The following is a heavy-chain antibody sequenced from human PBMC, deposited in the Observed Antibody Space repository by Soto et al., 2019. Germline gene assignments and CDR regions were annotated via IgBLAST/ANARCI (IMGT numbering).Heavy chain of an antibody. D-gene: IGHD6-6*01. V-gene: IGHV3-64*01. J-gene: IGHJ6*03. Sequence: GGSLRLSCAASGFTFSSYAMHWVRQAPGKGLEYVSAISSNGGSTYYANSVKGRFTISRDNSKNTLYLQMGSLRAEDMAVYYCARDRATSQAYYYMDVWGKGTTVTVSS. CDR1: GFTFSSYA. CDR2: ISSNGGST. CDR3: ARDRATSQAYYYMDV.